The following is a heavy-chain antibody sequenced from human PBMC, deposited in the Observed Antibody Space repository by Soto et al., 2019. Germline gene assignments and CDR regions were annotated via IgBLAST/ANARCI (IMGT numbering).Heavy chain of an antibody. D-gene: IGHD4-17*01. V-gene: IGHV2-70*11. J-gene: IGHJ4*02. CDR2: IDWDDDK. CDR3: ARSTTVTTFVYFDY. CDR1: GFSLSTSGMC. Sequence: SGPTLVNPTQTLTLTCTFSGFSLSTSGMCVSWIRQPPGKALEWLARIDWDDDKYYSTSLKTRLTISKDTSKNQVVLTMTNMDPVDTATYYCARSTTVTTFVYFDYWGQGPLVPVPP.